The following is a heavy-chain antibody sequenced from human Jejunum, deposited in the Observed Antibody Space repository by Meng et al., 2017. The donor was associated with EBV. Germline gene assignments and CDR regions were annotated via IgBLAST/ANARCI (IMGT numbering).Heavy chain of an antibody. CDR2: INTNTGYP. CDR3: ARVRPGGGWFDP. CDR1: GYTFTSSG. D-gene: IGHD2-8*02. J-gene: IGHJ5*02. Sequence: VTVVQIGSELKEPGASVKVSCKASGYTFTSSGINWVRQAPGQGLEWIGWINTNTGYPTYAQDFTGRFVFSLDTSVSTAYLQITSLSTEDNAVYYCARVRPGGGWFDPWGQGTLVTVSS. V-gene: IGHV7-4-1*02.